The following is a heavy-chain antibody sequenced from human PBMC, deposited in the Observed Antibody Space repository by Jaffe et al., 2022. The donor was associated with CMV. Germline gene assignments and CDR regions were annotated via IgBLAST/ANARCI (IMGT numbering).Heavy chain of an antibody. CDR2: ISWNSGSI. CDR3: AKDMEWGYGMDV. V-gene: IGHV3-9*01. J-gene: IGHJ6*02. D-gene: IGHD3-3*01. CDR1: GFTFDDYA. Sequence: EVQLVESGGGLVQPGRSLRLSCAASGFTFDDYAMHWVRQAPGKGLEWVSGISWNSGSIGYADSVKGRFTISRDNAKNSLYLQMNSLRAEDTALYYCAKDMEWGYGMDVWGQGTTVTVSS.